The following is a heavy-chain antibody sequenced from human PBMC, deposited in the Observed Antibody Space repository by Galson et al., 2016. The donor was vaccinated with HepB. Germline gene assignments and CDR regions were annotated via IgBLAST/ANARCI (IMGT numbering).Heavy chain of an antibody. D-gene: IGHD6-19*01. CDR3: AKRGPGGSAWYLFDY. V-gene: IGHV3-30*18. J-gene: IGHJ4*02. CDR2: ISYDGRIK. CDR1: GFTFSSYG. Sequence: SLRLSCAASGFTFSSYGIHWVRQAPGKGLQWVGVISYDGRIKYYGDSLKGRLTISRDNSKNTVYLQMNSLRPEDTAVCYCAKRGPGGSAWYLFDYWGQGTLVTVSS.